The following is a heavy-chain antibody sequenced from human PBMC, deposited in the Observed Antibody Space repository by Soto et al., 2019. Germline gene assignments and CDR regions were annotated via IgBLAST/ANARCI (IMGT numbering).Heavy chain of an antibody. V-gene: IGHV3-30-3*01. CDR2: ISYVGSNK. D-gene: IGHD5-18*01. CDR1: GFTFRSYA. CDR3: ARDVYTARVNYFDY. J-gene: IGHJ4*02. Sequence: PGGSLRLPFAASGFTFRSYAMHWVRQAPGKALEWVAVISYVGSNKYYADSVKGRFTISRANSKTTLYLQMTSLRAEDTAVYYCARDVYTARVNYFDYWGQGTLVTVSS.